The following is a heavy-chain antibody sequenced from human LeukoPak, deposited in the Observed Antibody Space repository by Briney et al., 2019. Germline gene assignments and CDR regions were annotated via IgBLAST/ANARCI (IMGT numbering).Heavy chain of an antibody. Sequence: PGGSLRLSCAASGFTFSSYAMHWVRQAPGKGLEWVAVISYDGSNKYYADSVKGRFTISRDNSKNTLYLQMNSLRAEDTAVYYSARDLDDSSGSRFDYWGQGTLVTVSS. CDR2: ISYDGSNK. D-gene: IGHD3-22*01. CDR3: ARDLDDSSGSRFDY. J-gene: IGHJ4*02. V-gene: IGHV3-30*01. CDR1: GFTFSSYA.